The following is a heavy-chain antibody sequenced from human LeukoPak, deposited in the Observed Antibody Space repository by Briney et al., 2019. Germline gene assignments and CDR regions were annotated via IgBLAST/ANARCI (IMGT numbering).Heavy chain of an antibody. D-gene: IGHD3-10*01. J-gene: IGHJ5*02. CDR2: INPNSGGT. CDR1: GYTFTGYY. V-gene: IGHV1-2*02. CDR3: ARDRITMVRGAYNWFDP. Sequence: ASVKVSCKASGYTFTGYYMHWVRQAPGQGLEWMGWINPNSGGTNYAQKFQGRVTMTRDTSISTAYMELSRLRPDDTAVYYCARDRITMVRGAYNWFDPWGQGTLVTVSS.